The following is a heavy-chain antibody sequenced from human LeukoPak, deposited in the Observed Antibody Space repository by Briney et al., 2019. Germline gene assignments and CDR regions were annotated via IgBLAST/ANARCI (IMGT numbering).Heavy chain of an antibody. CDR2: ISAGVDVI. Sequence: GGPLRLSCEAAGFSFRDYTMGWVRRSSGKRLGWVSGISAGVDVIFYADPVKGRFTISRDNSKNTLYLQMNSLRAEDSAEYYCAKGPNSGSYYFLDWGQGTLVTVSS. D-gene: IGHD1-26*01. CDR3: AKGPNSGSYYFLD. V-gene: IGHV3-23*01. CDR1: GFSFRDYT. J-gene: IGHJ4*02.